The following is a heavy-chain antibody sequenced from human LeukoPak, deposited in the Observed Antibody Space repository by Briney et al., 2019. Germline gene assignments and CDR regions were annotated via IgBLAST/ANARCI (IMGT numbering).Heavy chain of an antibody. CDR3: ARDTAVIRGPFDY. J-gene: IGHJ4*02. CDR1: GFNFNSYG. V-gene: IGHV3-33*01. D-gene: IGHD2-21*01. Sequence: GGSLRLSCAASGFNFNSYGMPWVRQAPGKGLERVAVIWHDGSKKYYADSVNGRFAISRDNSKNTLYLQMNSLRVEDSAVYFCARDTAVIRGPFDYWGQGTLVTVSS. CDR2: IWHDGSKK.